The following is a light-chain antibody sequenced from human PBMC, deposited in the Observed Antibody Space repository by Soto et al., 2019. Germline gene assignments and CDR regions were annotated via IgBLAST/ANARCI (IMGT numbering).Light chain of an antibody. Sequence: AQSPATLPVSPGGRVTLSCRASQAVNTRLAWYQHKPGQAPRLLIYLASNRAAGVPARFSGSGSGTDFTLTISDVEPEDFAVYYCHQRQSWPRTFGQGTKVDIK. J-gene: IGKJ1*01. CDR2: LAS. V-gene: IGKV3-11*01. CDR3: HQRQSWPRT. CDR1: QAVNTR.